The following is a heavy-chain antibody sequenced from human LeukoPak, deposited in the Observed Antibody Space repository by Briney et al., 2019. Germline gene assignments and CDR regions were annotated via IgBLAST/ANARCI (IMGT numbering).Heavy chain of an antibody. CDR1: GGSISSHY. Sequence: SETLSLTCTVSGGSISSHYWSWIRQPPGKGLEWIGYIYYSGSTNYNPSLKSRVTISVDTSKNQFSLKLSSVTAADTAVYYCARDRGYSGSYPGTFDYWGQGTLVTVYS. CDR3: ARDRGYSGSYPGTFDY. CDR2: IYYSGST. D-gene: IGHD1-26*01. V-gene: IGHV4-59*11. J-gene: IGHJ4*02.